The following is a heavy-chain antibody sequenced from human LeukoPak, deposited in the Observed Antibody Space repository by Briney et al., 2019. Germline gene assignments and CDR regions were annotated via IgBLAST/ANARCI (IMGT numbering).Heavy chain of an antibody. D-gene: IGHD5-18*01. Sequence: PGRSLRLSCAASGFTFDDYAMHWVRQAPGKGREWVSGISWNSGSIGYADSVKGRFTISRDNAKNSLYLQMNSLRAEDTAFYYCAKDSTSDTAMGFGAFDIWGQGTMVTVSS. CDR1: GFTFDDYA. CDR2: ISWNSGSI. J-gene: IGHJ3*02. CDR3: AKDSTSDTAMGFGAFDI. V-gene: IGHV3-9*01.